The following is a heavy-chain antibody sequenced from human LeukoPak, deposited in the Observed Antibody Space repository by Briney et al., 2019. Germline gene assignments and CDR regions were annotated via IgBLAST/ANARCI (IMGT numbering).Heavy chain of an antibody. CDR1: GFTFSSCG. Sequence: GGSLRLSCAASGFTFSSCGFNWVRQAPGKGLEWDSSIRPTGTDRYYADSVRGRFTISRDNAKNSMYLQMDSLRDEDTAVYYCATETIGRHYDYWGQGTLLTVSS. CDR3: ATETIGRHYDY. V-gene: IGHV3-21*01. J-gene: IGHJ4*02. CDR2: IRPTGTDR. D-gene: IGHD1-14*01.